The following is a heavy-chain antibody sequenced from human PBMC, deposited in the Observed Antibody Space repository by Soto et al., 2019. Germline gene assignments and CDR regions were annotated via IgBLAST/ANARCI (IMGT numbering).Heavy chain of an antibody. V-gene: IGHV4-4*02. CDR1: GGSISSSNW. J-gene: IGHJ6*02. CDR2: IYHSGST. Sequence: QVQLQESGPGLVKPSGTLSLTCAVSGGSISSSNWWSWVRQPPGKGLEWIGEIYHSGSTNYNPSRKRRVTLSVHKSKHQFSLKLSSVTAADTAVYYCALDSSSSHGGLYYYAMDVWGQGTTVTVSS. D-gene: IGHD6-6*01. CDR3: ALDSSSSHGGLYYYAMDV.